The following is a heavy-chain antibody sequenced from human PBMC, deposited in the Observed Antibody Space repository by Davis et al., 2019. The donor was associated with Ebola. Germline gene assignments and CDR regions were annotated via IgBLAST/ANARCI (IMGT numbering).Heavy chain of an antibody. D-gene: IGHD3-22*01. CDR3: AKDVIYYYDSSGL. CDR1: EFTFREYS. J-gene: IGHJ4*02. V-gene: IGHV3-30*07. CDR2: ISHDGSNR. Sequence: GESLKISCVASEFTFREYSINWIRQAPGKGLEWMSIISHDGSNRFYADSVKGRFTISRDNSKNTVYLQMNSLRAEDTAVYYCAKDVIYYYDSSGLWGQGTLVTVSS.